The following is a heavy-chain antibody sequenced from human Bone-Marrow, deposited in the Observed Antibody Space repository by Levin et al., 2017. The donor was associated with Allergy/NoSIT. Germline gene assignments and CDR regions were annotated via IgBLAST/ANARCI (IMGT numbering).Heavy chain of an antibody. V-gene: IGHV4-59*01. CDR3: ASLGYTISYYDYAMDV. J-gene: IGHJ6*02. D-gene: IGHD5-12*01. Sequence: SQTLSLTCSVSGGSISNSYWSWIRQAPGKGLEWIGYIKNSGTTKYNPSLNSRVTISADTSTNQVPLRLTSVTAADTAVYYCASLGYTISYYDYAMDVWGQGTTVTVSS. CDR2: IKNSGTT. CDR1: GGSISNSY.